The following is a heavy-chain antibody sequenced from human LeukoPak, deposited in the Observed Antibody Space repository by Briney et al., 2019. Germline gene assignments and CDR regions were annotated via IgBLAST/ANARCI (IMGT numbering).Heavy chain of an antibody. J-gene: IGHJ3*02. V-gene: IGHV1-2*02. CDR1: GYTFTGYY. D-gene: IGHD5-24*01. CDR3: ARDQNRDGHSGAFDI. CDR2: INPNSGGT. Sequence: ASVKVSCKASGYTFTGYYMHWVRQAPGQGLEWMGWINPNSGGTNYAQKFQGRVTMTRDTSISTAYMELSRLRSDDTAVYYCARDQNRDGHSGAFDIWGQGTMVTVSS.